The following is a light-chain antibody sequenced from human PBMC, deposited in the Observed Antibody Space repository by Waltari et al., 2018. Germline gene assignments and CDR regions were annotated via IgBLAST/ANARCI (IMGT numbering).Light chain of an antibody. J-gene: IGLJ6*01. CDR1: ALPKQY. CDR2: KDS. Sequence: SYELTQPPSVSVSPGQMARITCSGDALPKQYAYWYQQKQGQAPVLVIYKDSGRPSGIPGRFSGSSSGTTVTLTISGVQAEDEADYYCQSADSSGTYCVFGSGTKVTVL. V-gene: IGLV3-25*03. CDR3: QSADSSGTYCV.